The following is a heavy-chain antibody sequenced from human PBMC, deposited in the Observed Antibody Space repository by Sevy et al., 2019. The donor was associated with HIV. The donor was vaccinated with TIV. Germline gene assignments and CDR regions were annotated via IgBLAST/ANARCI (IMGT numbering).Heavy chain of an antibody. CDR1: GFTFGSYW. J-gene: IGHJ4*02. V-gene: IGHV3-7*01. CDR3: ARLYSSSSGRGLDN. CDR2: IKEDGSGR. D-gene: IGHD6-6*01. Sequence: GGSLRLSCAASGFTFGSYWMTWVRQAPGKGLEWVANIKEDGSGRFYVDSVRGRFTVSRDNAKKTLYLQMNNLRGEDTAIYYCARLYSSSSGRGLDNWGQGALVTVSS.